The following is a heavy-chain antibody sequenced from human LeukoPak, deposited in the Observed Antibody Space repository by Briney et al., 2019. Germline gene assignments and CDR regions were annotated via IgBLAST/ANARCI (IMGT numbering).Heavy chain of an antibody. V-gene: IGHV3-21*01. Sequence: PGGTLRLSCAASGFTFSNYGMNWVRQAPGKGLEWVSGITGSGGNTYYADSVKGRFTISRDNAKNSLYLQMNSLRAEDTAVYYCARMSRGAFDIWGQGTMVTVSS. CDR3: ARMSRGAFDI. J-gene: IGHJ3*02. D-gene: IGHD1-26*01. CDR2: ITGSGGNT. CDR1: GFTFSNYG.